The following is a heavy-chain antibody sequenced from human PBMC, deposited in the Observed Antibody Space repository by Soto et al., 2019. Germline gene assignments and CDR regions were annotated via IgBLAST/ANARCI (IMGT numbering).Heavy chain of an antibody. CDR2: INHSGRT. CDR1: GGSFSGYY. D-gene: IGHD2-2*01. J-gene: IGHJ6*03. Sequence: QVQLQQWGAGLLKPSETLSLTCAVCGGSFSGYYWSWIRQPPGKGLEWIGEINHSGRTNYNPTLKSRIPISVDTSKNQFSLKQSSVTAADTAVYYCARGTDIVVVPAAIVHMDVWGKGTTVTVSS. V-gene: IGHV4-34*01. CDR3: ARGTDIVVVPAAIVHMDV.